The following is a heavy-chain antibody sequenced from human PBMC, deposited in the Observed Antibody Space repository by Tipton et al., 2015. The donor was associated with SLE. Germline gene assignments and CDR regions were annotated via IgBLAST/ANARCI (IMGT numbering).Heavy chain of an antibody. V-gene: IGHV3-49*04. J-gene: IGHJ4*02. CDR1: GFTFGDYA. CDR2: IRSKAYGGTT. D-gene: IGHD3-10*01. Sequence: SLRLSCTASGFTFGDYAMSWVRQAPGKGLEWVGFIRSKAYGGTTEYAASVKGRFTISRDDSKSIAYLQMNSLKTEDTAVYYCTRDGGPYYYGSGSYYYWGQGTLVTVSS. CDR3: TRDGGPYYYGSGSYYY.